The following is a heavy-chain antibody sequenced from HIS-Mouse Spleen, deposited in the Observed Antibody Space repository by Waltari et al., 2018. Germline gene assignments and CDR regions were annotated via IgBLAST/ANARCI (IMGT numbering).Heavy chain of an antibody. Sequence: QVQLGESGGGVVQPGRALRLSCAASGFPFSSYAMHWVRQAPGKGLEWVAVISYDGSNKYYADSVKGRFTISRDNSKNTLYLQMNSLRAEDTAVYYCARRYSGYDLGYWGQGTLVTVSS. D-gene: IGHD5-12*01. CDR1: GFPFSSYA. CDR3: ARRYSGYDLGY. V-gene: IGHV3-30*04. J-gene: IGHJ4*02. CDR2: ISYDGSNK.